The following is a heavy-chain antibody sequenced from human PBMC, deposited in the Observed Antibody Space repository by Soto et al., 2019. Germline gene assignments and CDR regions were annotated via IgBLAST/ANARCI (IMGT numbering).Heavy chain of an antibody. Sequence: QLQLQESGPGLVKPSETLSLTCTVSGGSISSTNYYWGWIRQPPGKGLEWIGSIYYSGTTYYSPSLKSRVTISVDTSKNQFSLKLSSVTAADTAVYYCARRGGYPPRRPYDYWGQGNLVTVSS. CDR3: ARRGGYPPRRPYDY. CDR1: GGSISSTNYY. CDR2: IYYSGTT. J-gene: IGHJ4*02. D-gene: IGHD6-25*01. V-gene: IGHV4-39*01.